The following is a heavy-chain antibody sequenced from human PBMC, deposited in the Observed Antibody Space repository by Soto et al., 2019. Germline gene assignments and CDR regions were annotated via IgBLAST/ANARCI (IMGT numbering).Heavy chain of an antibody. J-gene: IGHJ4*02. CDR3: AAWLRFDSGQVDY. D-gene: IGHD5-12*01. CDR2: IVVGSGNT. CDR1: GFSFTSSA. Sequence: ASVKVSCKASGFSFTSSAVQWVRQARGQRLEWIGWIVVGSGNTNYAQKFQERVTITRDMSTSTAYMELSSLRSEDTAVYYCAAWLRFDSGQVDYWGQGTLVTVSS. V-gene: IGHV1-58*01.